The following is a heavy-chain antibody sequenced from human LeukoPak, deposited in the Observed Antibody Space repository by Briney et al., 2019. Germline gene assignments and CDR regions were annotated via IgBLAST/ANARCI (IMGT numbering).Heavy chain of an antibody. CDR1: GFTLSSYG. D-gene: IGHD3-22*01. CDR2: IWYDGSNK. J-gene: IGHJ4*02. Sequence: GGSLRLSCAASGFTLSSYGMHWVRQAPGKGLEWVAVIWYDGSNKYYADSVKGRFTISRDNSKNTLYLQMNSLRAEDTAVYYCAVDYYDSSGYYPRYWGQGTLVTVSS. CDR3: AVDYYDSSGYYPRY. V-gene: IGHV3-33*01.